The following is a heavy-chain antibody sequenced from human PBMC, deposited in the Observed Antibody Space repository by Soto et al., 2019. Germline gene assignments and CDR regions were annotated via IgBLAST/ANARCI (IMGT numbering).Heavy chain of an antibody. Sequence: LETLSLTCAVYGGSFSGYYWSWIRQPPGKGLEWIGEINHSGSTNYNPSLKSRVTISVDTSKNQFSLKLSSVTAADTAVYYCARGRDSSSWYGVDYWGQGTLVTVSS. CDR3: ARGRDSSSWYGVDY. J-gene: IGHJ4*02. V-gene: IGHV4-34*01. CDR2: INHSGST. D-gene: IGHD6-13*01. CDR1: GGSFSGYY.